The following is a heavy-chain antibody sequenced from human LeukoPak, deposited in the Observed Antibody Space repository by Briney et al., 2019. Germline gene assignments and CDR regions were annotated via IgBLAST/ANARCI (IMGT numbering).Heavy chain of an antibody. CDR2: IYTSGST. CDR1: GGSISSYY. CDR3: ARDQPLTYYYDSSGYSNDAFDI. J-gene: IGHJ3*02. D-gene: IGHD3-22*01. V-gene: IGHV4-4*07. Sequence: SETLSLTCTVSGGSISSYYWSWIRQPAGKGLEWIGRIYTSGSTNYNPSLKSRVTTSVDTSKNQFSLKLSSVTAADTAVYYCARDQPLTYYYDSSGYSNDAFDIWGQGTMVTVSS.